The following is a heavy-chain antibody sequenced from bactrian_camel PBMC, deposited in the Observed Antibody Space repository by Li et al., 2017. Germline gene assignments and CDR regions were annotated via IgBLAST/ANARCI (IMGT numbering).Heavy chain of an antibody. CDR1: EFMNC. CDR2: LHSGGGTT. D-gene: IGHD2*01. Sequence: QVQLVESGGGSVQAGGSLRLSCVASEFMNCMGWLRMAEGKEREGVAFLHSGGGTTYYADSVKGRFTISRDNAKNTVYLQMVDLEPEDTAMYYCAADYRRTWWYGGICADLDNRYDYWGQGTQVTVS. CDR3: AADYRRTWWYGGICADLDNRYDY. J-gene: IGHJ4*01. V-gene: IGHV3S63*01.